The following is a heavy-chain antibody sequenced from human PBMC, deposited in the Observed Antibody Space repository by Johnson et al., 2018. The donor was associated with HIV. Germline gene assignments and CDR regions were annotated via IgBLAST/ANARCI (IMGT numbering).Heavy chain of an antibody. CDR1: DFTFSNNA. Sequence: QVQLVESGGGVVQPGRSLRLSCAASDFTFSNNAIHWVRQAPGKGLEWVAVISYDAKNKYYADSVKGRFTISRDNSKNTLFLQMNSLKTEDTAVYYCAKTRMGGILDAFDLWGQGTMVIVS. J-gene: IGHJ3*01. D-gene: IGHD3-10*01. V-gene: IGHV3-30*18. CDR2: ISYDAKNK. CDR3: AKTRMGGILDAFDL.